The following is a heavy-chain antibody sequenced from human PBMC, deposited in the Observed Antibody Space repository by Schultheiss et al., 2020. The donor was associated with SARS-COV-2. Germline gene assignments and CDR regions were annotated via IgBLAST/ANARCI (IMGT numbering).Heavy chain of an antibody. CDR1: GFTFSGSA. Sequence: GGSLRLSCAASGFTFSGSAMHWVRQPPGKGLEWVSAISGSGDSTYYADSVKGRITISRDNLKNTVYLQMNSLRGDDTALYFCARDGGVVPGAISWADDWGQGTLVTVSS. D-gene: IGHD2-8*02. CDR3: ARDGGVVPGAISWADD. J-gene: IGHJ4*02. V-gene: IGHV3-23*01. CDR2: ISGSGDST.